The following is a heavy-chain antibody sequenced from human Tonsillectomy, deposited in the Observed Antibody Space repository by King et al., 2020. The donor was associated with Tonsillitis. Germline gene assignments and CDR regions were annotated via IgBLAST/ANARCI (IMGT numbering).Heavy chain of an antibody. J-gene: IGHJ4*02. CDR2: IWYDGSNK. D-gene: IGHD3-22*01. CDR3: ARGRALYSDNSGYYFDYFDY. V-gene: IGHV3-33*01. CDR1: GFTFSSYG. Sequence: VQLVESGGGVVQPGRSLRLSCAASGFTFSSYGMHWVRQAPGKGLEWVTVIWYDGSNKFYADSVHGRFTISRDNSKTTLYLQMNSLRAEDTAVYYCARGRALYSDNSGYYFDYFDYWGQGTLVTVSS.